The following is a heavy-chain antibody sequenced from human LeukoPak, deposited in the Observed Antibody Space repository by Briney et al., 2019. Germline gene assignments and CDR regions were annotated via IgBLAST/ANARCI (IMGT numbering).Heavy chain of an antibody. CDR3: ARDHFTMVRGRWFDP. CDR2: IYTSGST. CDR1: GGSISSGSYY. V-gene: IGHV4-61*02. J-gene: IGHJ5*02. D-gene: IGHD3-10*01. Sequence: SQTLSLTCTVSGGSISSGSYYWSWIRQPAGKGLEWIGRIYTSGSTNYNPSLKSRVTISVDTSKNQFSLKLSSVTAADTAVYYCARDHFTMVRGRWFDPWGQGTLVTVSS.